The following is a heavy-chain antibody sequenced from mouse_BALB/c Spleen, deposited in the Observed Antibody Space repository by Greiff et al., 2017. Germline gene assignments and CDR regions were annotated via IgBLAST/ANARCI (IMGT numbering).Heavy chain of an antibody. D-gene: IGHD1-2*01. V-gene: IGHV1S81*02. J-gene: IGHJ4*01. CDR3: TRGYYGYDAMDY. CDR1: GYTFTSYY. CDR2: INPSNGGT. Sequence: QVQLQQPGAEPVKPGASVKLSCKASGYTFTSYYMYWVKQRPGQGLEWIGGINPSNGGTNFNEKFKSKATLTVDKSSSTAYMQLSSLTSEDSAVYYCTRGYYGYDAMDYWGQGTSVTVSS.